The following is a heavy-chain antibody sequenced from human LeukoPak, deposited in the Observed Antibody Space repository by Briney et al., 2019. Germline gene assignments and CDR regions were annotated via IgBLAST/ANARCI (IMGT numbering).Heavy chain of an antibody. V-gene: IGHV6-1*01. Sequence: SQTLSLTCAISGDSVSSNSVTWNWIRQSPSRGVEWLGRTYYRSTWYNDYAVSVTGRITVNPDTSKNQFSLHLNSVTPEDTAVYYCARRLTQYDCFDPWGQGILVTVSS. CDR1: GDSVSSNSVT. D-gene: IGHD2-2*01. CDR2: TYYRSTWYN. CDR3: ARRLTQYDCFDP. J-gene: IGHJ5*02.